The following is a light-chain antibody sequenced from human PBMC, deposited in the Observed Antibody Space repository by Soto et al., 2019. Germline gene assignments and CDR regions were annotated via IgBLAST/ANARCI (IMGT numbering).Light chain of an antibody. V-gene: IGLV3-21*02. CDR3: QVWDSSSGQV. Sequence: SYELTQAPSVSVAPGQTATFTCGGDNIESKSVHWLQQKSGQAPVLVVYDDSDRPSGIPERFSGSNSGNTATLTISRVEVGDEADYHCQVWDSSSGQVFGGGTKLTVL. J-gene: IGLJ3*02. CDR2: DDS. CDR1: NIESKS.